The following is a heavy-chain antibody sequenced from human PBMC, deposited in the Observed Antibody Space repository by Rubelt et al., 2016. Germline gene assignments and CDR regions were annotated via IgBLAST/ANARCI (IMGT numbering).Heavy chain of an antibody. CDR3: ARGGNWKFDC. J-gene: IGHJ4*02. CDR1: GGSISSDDK. D-gene: IGHD1-1*01. V-gene: IGHV4-4*02. CDR2: IDRSGKT. Sequence: QVQLQESGPGLVKPSGTLSLTCAVSGGSISSDDKWTWVRQPPGKELEWIGEIDRSGKTNYNPSLKSRVTTSVDKSKNQYTLVLGSVTAADTAVYYCARGGNWKFDCWGQGTLVTVSS.